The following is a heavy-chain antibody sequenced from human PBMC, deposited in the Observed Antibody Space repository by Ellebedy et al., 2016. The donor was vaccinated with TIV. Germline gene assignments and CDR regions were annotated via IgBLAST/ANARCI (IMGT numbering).Heavy chain of an antibody. CDR3: AKDRQKLWLLGPIDY. D-gene: IGHD5-18*01. CDR1: GFTFSSYG. CDR2: ISYDGSNK. Sequence: GESLKISXAASGFTFSSYGMHWVRQAPGKGLEWVAVISYDGSNKYYADSVKGRFTISRDNSKNTLYLQMNSLRAEDTAVYYCAKDRQKLWLLGPIDYWGQGTLVTVSS. J-gene: IGHJ4*02. V-gene: IGHV3-30*18.